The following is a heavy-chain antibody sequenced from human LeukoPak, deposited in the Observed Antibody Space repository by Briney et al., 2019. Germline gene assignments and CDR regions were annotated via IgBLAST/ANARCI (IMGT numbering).Heavy chain of an antibody. CDR3: ARVRGNSCDY. J-gene: IGHJ4*02. D-gene: IGHD6-13*01. V-gene: IGHV1-2*02. CDR2: IRGDTGDT. Sequence: ASVTVSCKTSGYMVSDYYMHWVRQAPGEPREWMGWIRGDTGDTDSPQKFQGRVTMTRDTSTNTAYMELRRLRYDDTAIYFCARVRGNSCDYWGQGTLVTVSS. CDR1: GYMVSDYY.